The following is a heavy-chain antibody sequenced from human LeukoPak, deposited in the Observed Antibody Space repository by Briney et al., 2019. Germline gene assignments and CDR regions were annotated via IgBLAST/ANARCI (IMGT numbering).Heavy chain of an antibody. D-gene: IGHD2-2*03. CDR3: ATSPGYCSSTSCYQFDY. CDR1: GYTLTELS. Sequence: ASVKVSCKVSGYTLTELSMHWVRQAPGKGLEWMGGFDPGDGETIYAQKFQGRVTMTEDTSTDTAYMELSSLRSEDTAVYYCATSPGYCSSTSCYQFDYWGQGTLVTVSS. V-gene: IGHV1-24*01. J-gene: IGHJ4*02. CDR2: FDPGDGET.